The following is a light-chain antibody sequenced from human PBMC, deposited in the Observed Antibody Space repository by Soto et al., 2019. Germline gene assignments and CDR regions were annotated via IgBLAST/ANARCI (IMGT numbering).Light chain of an antibody. CDR1: QSISSY. Sequence: DIQMTQSPSSLSASVGDRVTITCRASQSISSYLNWYQQKPGKAPKLLIYAASSLQSGVPSRFSGSGSWTDFTLTISSLQPEDFATYYCKQSYSTLGYTFGQGTKLEIK. V-gene: IGKV1-39*01. CDR3: KQSYSTLGYT. CDR2: AAS. J-gene: IGKJ2*01.